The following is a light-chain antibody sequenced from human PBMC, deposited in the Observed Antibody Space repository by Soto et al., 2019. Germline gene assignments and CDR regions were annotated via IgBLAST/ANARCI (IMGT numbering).Light chain of an antibody. J-gene: IGLJ2*01. CDR1: SSNIGARYD. CDR3: QSYDSSLSGVV. Sequence: QPVLTQPPSVSGAPGQRVTISCTGSSSNIGARYDVHWYQQLPGTAPKLLIYGNNNRPSGVPDRFSGSKSGTSASLAITGLQAEDEADYYCQSYDSSLSGVVFGGGTKLTVL. CDR2: GNN. V-gene: IGLV1-40*01.